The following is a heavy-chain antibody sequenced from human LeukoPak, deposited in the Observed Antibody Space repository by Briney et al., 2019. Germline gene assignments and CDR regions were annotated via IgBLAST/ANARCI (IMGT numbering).Heavy chain of an antibody. Sequence: QSGGSLRLSCAASGFTFSSYAMSWVRQAPGKGLEWVSAISGSGGSTYYADSVKGRFTISRDNSKNTLYLRMNSLRAEDTAVYYCAKWGPVYPPPPIDYWGQGTLVTVSS. CDR1: GFTFSSYA. J-gene: IGHJ4*02. V-gene: IGHV3-23*01. D-gene: IGHD2-2*02. CDR2: ISGSGGST. CDR3: AKWGPVYPPPPIDY.